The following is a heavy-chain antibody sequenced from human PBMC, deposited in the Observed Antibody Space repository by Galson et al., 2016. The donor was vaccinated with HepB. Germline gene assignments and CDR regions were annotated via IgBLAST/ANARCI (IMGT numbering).Heavy chain of an antibody. Sequence: SLRLSCAASGFTFTDYALHWVRQAPGTGLEWVALVSSDGTKTYYADSVNGRFTISRDNSKNTLYLQMNGLIPDDTAVYYCARVRPAVRILVHYYDSSTSGPGDYWGQGTLVTVSS. CDR3: ARVRPAVRILVHYYDSSTSGPGDY. J-gene: IGHJ4*02. D-gene: IGHD3-22*01. CDR2: VSSDGTKT. V-gene: IGHV3-30-3*01. CDR1: GFTFTDYA.